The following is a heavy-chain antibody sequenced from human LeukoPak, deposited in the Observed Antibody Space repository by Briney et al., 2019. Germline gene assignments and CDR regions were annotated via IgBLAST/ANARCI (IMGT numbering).Heavy chain of an antibody. D-gene: IGHD4-23*01. CDR3: ARGDDYGGAWYYFDC. CDR2: TWSDGSNK. V-gene: IGHV3-33*01. CDR1: GFTFSSYV. J-gene: IGHJ4*02. Sequence: PGGSLRLSCAASGFTFSSYVMHWVRQAPGKGLEWVASTWSDGSNKYYADSVKGRFTISRDNSKNTVYLQMNSLRAEDTAVYYCARGDDYGGAWYYFDCWGQGTLVTVSS.